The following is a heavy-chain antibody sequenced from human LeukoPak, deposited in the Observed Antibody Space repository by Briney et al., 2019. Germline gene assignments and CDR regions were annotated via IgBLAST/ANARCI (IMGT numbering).Heavy chain of an antibody. J-gene: IGHJ4*02. CDR1: GYTFTSYG. D-gene: IGHD1-26*01. CDR2: ISAYNGNT. CDR3: AAGGGATAHPDFDY. V-gene: IGHV1-18*01. Sequence: EVSVKVSCKASGYTFTSYGISWVRQAPGQGLEWMGWISAYNGNTNYAQKLQGRVTMTTDTSTSTAYMELRSLRSDDTAVYYCAAGGGATAHPDFDYWGQGTLVTVSS.